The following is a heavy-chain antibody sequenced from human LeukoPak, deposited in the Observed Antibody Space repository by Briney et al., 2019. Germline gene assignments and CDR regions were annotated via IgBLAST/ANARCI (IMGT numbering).Heavy chain of an antibody. CDR3: ATETNGRHYDY. Sequence: GGSLRLSCTASGLTFSTSGFNWVRQAPGKGLEWVASIGPTGSDRYHADSIEGRFTISRDNPNNFLYLQMNSLRAEDTAVYYCATETNGRHYDYWGQGTLLTVSS. CDR2: IGPTGSDR. V-gene: IGHV3-21*06. D-gene: IGHD1-14*01. J-gene: IGHJ4*02. CDR1: GLTFSTSG.